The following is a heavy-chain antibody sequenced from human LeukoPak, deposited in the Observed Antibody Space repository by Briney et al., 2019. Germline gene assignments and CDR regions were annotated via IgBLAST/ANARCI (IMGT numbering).Heavy chain of an antibody. D-gene: IGHD1-14*01. J-gene: IGHJ4*02. CDR3: ARDLNREDFDY. Sequence: GGSLRPSCAASGFGFSSYDMHWVRQAPGKGLEWVAIIWLDGSATYYGDSVKGRFTISRDNSNNTLYLQMNSLRVEDTAVYYCARDLNREDFDYWGQGTLVVVSS. CDR1: GFGFSSYD. CDR2: IWLDGSAT. V-gene: IGHV3-33*01.